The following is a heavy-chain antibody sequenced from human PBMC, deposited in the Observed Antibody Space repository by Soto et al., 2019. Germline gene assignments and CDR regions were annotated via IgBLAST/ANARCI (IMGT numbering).Heavy chain of an antibody. D-gene: IGHD2-2*01. J-gene: IGHJ4*02. CDR2: MNPNSGNT. CDR3: ARVNCYGDAAY. V-gene: IGHV1-8*01. CDR1: GYTFTSYD. Sequence: QVQLVQSGAEVKKPGASVKVSCKASGYTFTSYDINWVRQATGQGLEWMGWMNPNSGNTGYAQKFPGRVTMTRNTTTSTGYMELNSLRSEGTAVFYCARVNCYGDAAYWGQGTLATVSS.